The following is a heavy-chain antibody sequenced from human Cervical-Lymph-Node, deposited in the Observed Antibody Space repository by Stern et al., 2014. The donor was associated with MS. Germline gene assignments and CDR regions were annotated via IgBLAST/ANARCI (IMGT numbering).Heavy chain of an antibody. CDR3: ARIMRSGDVDY. Sequence: EVQLVESGGGLVKPGGSLRLSCAVSGFTFSSYSMNWVRQAPGKGLEWVSSISASDSYRHYADSVKGRFTISRDNAQNSLYLQMNSLRAEDTALYYCARIMRSGDVDYWGQGTLVTVSS. J-gene: IGHJ4*02. CDR1: GFTFSSYS. D-gene: IGHD1-26*01. V-gene: IGHV3-21*01. CDR2: ISASDSYR.